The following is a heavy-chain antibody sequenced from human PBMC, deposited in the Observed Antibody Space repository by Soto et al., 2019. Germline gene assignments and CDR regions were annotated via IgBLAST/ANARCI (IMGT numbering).Heavy chain of an antibody. D-gene: IGHD2-15*01. Sequence: EVQLVESGGGLVEPGGSLRLTCAVSGAPFSGHWMSWVRQAPGKGLEWVARIKSKRDGGTTEYAAPVKGRITISRDDAKNTLYLQMNSLKTEDTAVYYCTAETSGGGGSCPEYWGQGTLVTVSS. CDR3: TAETSGGGGSCPEY. CDR1: GAPFSGHW. V-gene: IGHV3-15*01. J-gene: IGHJ4*02. CDR2: IKSKRDGGTT.